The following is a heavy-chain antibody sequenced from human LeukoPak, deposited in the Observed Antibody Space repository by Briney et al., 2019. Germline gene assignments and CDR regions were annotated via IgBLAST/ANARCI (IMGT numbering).Heavy chain of an antibody. J-gene: IGHJ5*02. Sequence: TSETLSLTCTVSGGSISSGDYYWSWIRQPPGKGLEWIGYIYYSGSTYYNPSLKSRATISVDMSKNQFFLKLNSVTAADTAVYYCARDSYDSTAYTWGQGILVTVSS. D-gene: IGHD3-22*01. CDR2: IYYSGST. V-gene: IGHV4-30-4*01. CDR1: GGSISSGDYY. CDR3: ARDSYDSTAYT.